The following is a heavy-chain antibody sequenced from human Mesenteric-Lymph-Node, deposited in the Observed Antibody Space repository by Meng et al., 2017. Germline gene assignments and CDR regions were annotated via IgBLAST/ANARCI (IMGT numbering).Heavy chain of an antibody. CDR2: IYHSGST. CDR3: ARRRGGSGRDC. CDR1: GGSISSNGDF. V-gene: IGHV4-39*01. D-gene: IGHD3-10*01. J-gene: IGHJ4*02. Sequence: EAGPGFVKPSGILSLTCTVSGGSISSNGDFWDWVRQPPGKGLEWMGAIYHSGSTSYNPSLQSRVTMFVDTSKNQFSLMLTSVTATDTAVYYCARRRGGSGRDCWGQGTLVTVSS.